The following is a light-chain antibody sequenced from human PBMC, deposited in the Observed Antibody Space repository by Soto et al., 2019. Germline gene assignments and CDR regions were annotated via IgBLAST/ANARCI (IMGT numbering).Light chain of an antibody. V-gene: IGLV2-11*01. CDR1: SNDVGTYNY. J-gene: IGLJ1*01. CDR3: CSYAGTYVFYV. CDR2: DVS. Sequence: QSALTQPRSVSGSPGQSVTISCTGTSNDVGTYNYVSWYQQHPGKAPKVMIYDVSKRPSGVPDRCSGSKSGNTASLTISGLHAVDEADYYCCSYAGTYVFYVFGTGTKVTVL.